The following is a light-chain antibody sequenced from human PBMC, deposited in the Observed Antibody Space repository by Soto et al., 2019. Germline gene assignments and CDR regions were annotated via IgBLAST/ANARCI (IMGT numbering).Light chain of an antibody. V-gene: IGKV1-5*01. Sequence: DIQMTQSPSTLSASVGDTVTITCRASHSIRDCLAWYQQKPGKAPKLLIYDASNLESGVTSRFSGSGSGTDITLTSSSLKPDDFATYYCQQYESYSLTFGGGTRVEIK. CDR2: DAS. CDR1: HSIRDC. CDR3: QQYESYSLT. J-gene: IGKJ4*01.